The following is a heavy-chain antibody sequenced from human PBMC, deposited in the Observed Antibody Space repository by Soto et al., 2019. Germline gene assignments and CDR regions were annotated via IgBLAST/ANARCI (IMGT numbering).Heavy chain of an antibody. J-gene: IGHJ4*02. V-gene: IGHV1-3*01. CDR3: ARVPPWGHSAGDYFLQHYDS. Sequence: AAVTVPYKPCGFSFNYYAIHWLRQGPGQRPQWMGWDNGGSGNTKYSQDFQGRVTFTMDTFATPAYLELNSLSSEDTAVYYCARVPPWGHSAGDYFLQHYDSWGQGTPVTVSS. CDR2: DNGGSGNT. D-gene: IGHD3-10*01. CDR1: GFSFNYYA.